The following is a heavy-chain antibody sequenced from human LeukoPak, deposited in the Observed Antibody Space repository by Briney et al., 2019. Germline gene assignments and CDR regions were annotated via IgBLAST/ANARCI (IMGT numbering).Heavy chain of an antibody. D-gene: IGHD5-24*01. J-gene: IGHJ6*03. CDR2: INHSGST. V-gene: IGHV4-34*01. CDR3: ARRDRTYYYYMDV. Sequence: SETLSLTCAVYGGSFSGYYWSWIRQPPGKGLEWIGEINHSGSTNYNPSLKSQVTISVDTSKNQFSLKLSSVTAADTAVYYCARRDRTYYYYMDVWGKGTTVTVSS. CDR1: GGSFSGYY.